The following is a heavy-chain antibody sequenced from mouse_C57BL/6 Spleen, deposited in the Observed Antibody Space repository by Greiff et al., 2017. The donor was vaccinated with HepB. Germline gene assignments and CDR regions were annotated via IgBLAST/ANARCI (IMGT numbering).Heavy chain of an antibody. V-gene: IGHV6-6*01. CDR3: TRPTTEGFAC. CDR1: GFTFSDAW. J-gene: IGHJ3*01. CDR2: IRNKANNHAT. Sequence: EVQRVESGGGLVQPGGSMKLSCAASGFTFSDAWMDWVRQSPEKGLEWVAEIRNKANNHATYYAESVKGRFTISRDDSKSSVYLQMNSLRAEDTGIYYCTRPTTEGFACWGQGTLVTVSA. D-gene: IGHD1-1*01.